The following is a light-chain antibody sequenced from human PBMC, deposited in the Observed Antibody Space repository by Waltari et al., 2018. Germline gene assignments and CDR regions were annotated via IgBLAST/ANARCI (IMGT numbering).Light chain of an antibody. CDR2: RSD. CDR3: AAWDDSLNGRWV. J-gene: IGLJ3*02. CDR1: ASTIGNNV. V-gene: IGLV1-44*01. Sequence: SVLTQPPSASGTPGQGVTISCSGAASTIGNNVVTWYQQVPGKAPKLLIYRSDRRPAGVPDRFSGSKSGTSASLAISGLQSEDEADYYCAAWDDSLNGRWVFGGGTKVTVL.